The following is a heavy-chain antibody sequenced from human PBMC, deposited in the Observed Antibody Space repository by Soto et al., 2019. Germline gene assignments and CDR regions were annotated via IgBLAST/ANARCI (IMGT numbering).Heavy chain of an antibody. CDR2: IIPILGIA. V-gene: IGHV1-69*02. J-gene: IGHJ4*02. Sequence: SVKVSCKASGGTFSSYTISWVRQAPGQGLEWMGRIIPILGIANYAQKFQGRVTITADKSTSTAYMELSSLRSEDTAVYYCAGFNYDILTGSSIFDYWGQGTLVTVSS. D-gene: IGHD3-9*01. CDR1: GGTFSSYT. CDR3: AGFNYDILTGSSIFDY.